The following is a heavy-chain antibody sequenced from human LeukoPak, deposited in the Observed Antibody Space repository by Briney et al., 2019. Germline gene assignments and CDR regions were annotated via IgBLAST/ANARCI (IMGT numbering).Heavy chain of an antibody. Sequence: GRSLRLSCAPSGSTFSSHTMHWVRQAPGKGLEWVAVIEPDGSNKYHADSVKGRFTISRDNSKNTLYLQLDSLRSEDTAVYYCVRQSTGLDYWGQGTLVTVSS. CDR3: VRQSTGLDY. J-gene: IGHJ4*02. D-gene: IGHD5/OR15-5a*01. V-gene: IGHV3-30-3*01. CDR2: IEPDGSNK. CDR1: GSTFSSHT.